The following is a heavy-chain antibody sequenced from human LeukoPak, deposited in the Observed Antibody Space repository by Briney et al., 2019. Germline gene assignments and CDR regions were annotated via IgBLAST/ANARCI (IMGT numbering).Heavy chain of an antibody. Sequence: GGSLRLSCAASGFTVSSNYMSWVRQPPGKGLEWVSVIYSGGSTFYADSVKGRFTISRDNSKNTLYLQMNSLRAEDTAVYYCAREAAVASQDYWGQGTLVTVSS. CDR1: GFTVSSNY. V-gene: IGHV3-53*01. J-gene: IGHJ4*02. D-gene: IGHD6-19*01. CDR2: IYSGGST. CDR3: AREAAVASQDY.